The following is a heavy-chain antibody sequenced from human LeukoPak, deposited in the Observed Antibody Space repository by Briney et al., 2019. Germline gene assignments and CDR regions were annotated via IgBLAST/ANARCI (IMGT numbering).Heavy chain of an antibody. Sequence: GGSLRLSCAASGFTFSSYSMNWVRLAPGKGLEWVSSISSSSSYIYYADSVKGRFTISRDNAKNSLYLQMNSLRAEDTAVYYYARESGNVLRFLEWLSATDYWGQGTLVTVSS. D-gene: IGHD3-3*01. V-gene: IGHV3-21*01. CDR3: ARESGNVLRFLEWLSATDY. CDR1: GFTFSSYS. CDR2: ISSSSSYI. J-gene: IGHJ4*02.